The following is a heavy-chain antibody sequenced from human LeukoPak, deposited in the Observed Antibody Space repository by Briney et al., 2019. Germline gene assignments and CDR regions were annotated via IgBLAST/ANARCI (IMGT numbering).Heavy chain of an antibody. V-gene: IGHV3-30*02. D-gene: IGHD5-18*01. J-gene: IGHJ6*03. CDR1: GFTFSSYG. CDR2: IRYDGSNK. CDR3: ARARIQLWPYYYMDV. Sequence: GGSLRLSCAASGFTFSSYGMHWVRQAPGKGLEWVAFIRYDGSNKYYADSVRGRFTISRDNSKNTLYLQMNSLRAEDTAVYYCARARIQLWPYYYMDVWGKGTTVTVSS.